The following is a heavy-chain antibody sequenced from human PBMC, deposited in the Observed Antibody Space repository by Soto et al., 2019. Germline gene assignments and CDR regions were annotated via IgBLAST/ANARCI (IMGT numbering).Heavy chain of an antibody. D-gene: IGHD6-19*01. J-gene: IGHJ2*01. CDR2: IYYSGST. V-gene: IGHV4-59*08. CDR1: GGSISSYY. CDR3: ARCGAVAGNWYFDL. Sequence: QVQLQESGPGLVKPSETLSLTCTVSGGSISSYYWSWIRQPPGKGLEWIGYIYYSGSTNYNPSLKSRVTISVDTSKNQFSLKLSSVTAADTAVYYCARCGAVAGNWYFDLWGRGTLVTVSS.